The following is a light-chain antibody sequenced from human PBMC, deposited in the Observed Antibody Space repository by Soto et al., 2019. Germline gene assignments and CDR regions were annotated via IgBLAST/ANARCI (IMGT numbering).Light chain of an antibody. J-gene: IGKJ5*01. CDR1: QDLSTY. CDR2: SAS. CDR3: QQLNSYPPWT. Sequence: DVQLTQSPSFLSASVGDRLTITCRASQDLSTYLAWYQQKPGKAPKLLIHSASTLHSGVPLRFSGSGSGTEFTLTISGLQPEDFATYYCQQLNSYPPWTFGPGTRLEI. V-gene: IGKV1-9*01.